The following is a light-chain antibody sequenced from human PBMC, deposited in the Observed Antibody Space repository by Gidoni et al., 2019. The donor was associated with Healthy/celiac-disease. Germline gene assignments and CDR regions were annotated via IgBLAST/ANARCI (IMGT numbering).Light chain of an antibody. V-gene: IGKV3-20*01. Sequence: EIVLTQSPGTLSLSPGERATLSCRASPSVSSIYLAWYQQKPGQAPRLLIYGASSRATGIPDRFSGSGSGTDFTLTISRLEPEDFAVYYCQQYGSSWTFGQGTKVEIK. J-gene: IGKJ1*01. CDR2: GAS. CDR1: PSVSSIY. CDR3: QQYGSSWT.